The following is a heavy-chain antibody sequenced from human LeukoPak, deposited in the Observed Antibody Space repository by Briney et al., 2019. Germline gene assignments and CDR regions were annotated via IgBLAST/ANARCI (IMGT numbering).Heavy chain of an antibody. V-gene: IGHV3-48*03. CDR2: ISSSGSTI. CDR1: GFTFSSYE. J-gene: IGHJ4*02. Sequence: QPGGSLRLSCAASGFTFSSYEMNWVRQAPGKGLEWVSYISSSGSTIYYADSVKGRFTISRDNAKNSLYLQMNSLRAEETAVYYCARTKYGSGSYYNVGYFDPWGQGTLVTVSS. CDR3: ARTKYGSGSYYNVGYFDP. D-gene: IGHD3-10*01.